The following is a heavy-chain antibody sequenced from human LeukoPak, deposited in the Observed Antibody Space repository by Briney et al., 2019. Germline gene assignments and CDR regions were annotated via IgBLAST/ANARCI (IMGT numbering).Heavy chain of an antibody. V-gene: IGHV4-34*01. CDR2: INHSGST. J-gene: IGHJ4*02. CDR3: ARRDWSRTFDC. CDR1: GGSFSGYY. Sequence: SETLSLTCAGYGGSFSGYYWSWIRQPPGKGLEWIGEINHSGSTNYNPSLKSRVTISVDTSKNQFSLKLSSVTAADTAVYYCARRDWSRTFDCWGQGTLVTVSS. D-gene: IGHD3/OR15-3a*01.